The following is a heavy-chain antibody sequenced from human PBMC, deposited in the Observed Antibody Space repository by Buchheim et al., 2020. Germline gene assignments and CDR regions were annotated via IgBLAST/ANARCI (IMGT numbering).Heavy chain of an antibody. D-gene: IGHD6-19*01. CDR1: GFTFSSFA. J-gene: IGHJ4*02. CDR2: TSGSGGGT. CDR3: ARRDTSGRNYFDY. V-gene: IGHV3-23*01. Sequence: EVQLLESGGGFIQPGGSLRLSCAASGFTFSSFAMSWVRQAPGKGLEWVSTSGSGGGTYYADSVKGRFTISRDNSKNTVHLQMDSLRAEDAATYYCARRDTSGRNYFDYWGQGTL.